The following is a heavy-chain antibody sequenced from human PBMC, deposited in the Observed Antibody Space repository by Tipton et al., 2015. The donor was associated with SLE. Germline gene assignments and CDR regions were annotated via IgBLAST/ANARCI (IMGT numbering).Heavy chain of an antibody. J-gene: IGHJ6*03. CDR3: ARERSSTSLYYMDV. D-gene: IGHD2-2*01. V-gene: IGHV4-39*07. CDR2: IYYSGST. Sequence: LTCTVSGGSISSSSYYWGWIRQPPGKGLEWIGSIYYSGSTYYNPSLKSRVTISVDTSKNQFSLKLSSVTAADTAVYYCARERSSTSLYYMDVWGKGTTVTVSS. CDR1: GGSISSSSYY.